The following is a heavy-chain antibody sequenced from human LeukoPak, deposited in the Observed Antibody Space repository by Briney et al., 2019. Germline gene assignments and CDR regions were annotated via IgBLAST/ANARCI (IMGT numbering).Heavy chain of an antibody. CDR1: GFTFSDHY. D-gene: IGHD2-2*02. CDR2: ISSSGSTI. V-gene: IGHV3-11*01. CDR3: AREVLNIVVVPAAIDY. J-gene: IGHJ4*02. Sequence: GGSLRLSCAASGFTFSDHYMDWVRQAPGKGLEWVSYISSSGSTIYYADSVKGRFTISRDNAKNSLYLQMNSLRAEDTAVYYCAREVLNIVVVPAAIDYWGQGTLVTVSS.